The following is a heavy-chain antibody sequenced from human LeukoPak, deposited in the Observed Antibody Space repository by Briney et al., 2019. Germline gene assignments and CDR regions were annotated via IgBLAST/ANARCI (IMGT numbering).Heavy chain of an antibody. CDR1: GFSLNTYS. CDR3: ARDISSSSGAFDI. CDR2: ISSSSNYI. D-gene: IGHD6-6*01. V-gene: IGHV3-21*01. J-gene: IGHJ3*02. Sequence: GGSLRLSCAASGFSLNTYSMNWVRQAPGKGLEWVSSISSSSNYIYYADSLKGRFTISRDNAKNSLYLQMNSLRAEDTAVYYCARDISSSSGAFDIWGQGTMAIVSS.